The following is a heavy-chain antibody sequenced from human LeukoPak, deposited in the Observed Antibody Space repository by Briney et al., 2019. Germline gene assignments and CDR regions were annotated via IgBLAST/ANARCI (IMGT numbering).Heavy chain of an antibody. D-gene: IGHD6-6*01. Sequence: SETLSLTCTVSGGSFSGYYWSWIRQPPGGGLEWIGDINHSGTTNYNPSLKCRVTISVDTSKNQFSLNLNSVTAADAAVYYCTRQYSSSYYSDYWGQGTLVTVSS. CDR3: TRQYSSSYYSDY. V-gene: IGHV4-34*01. CDR2: INHSGTT. J-gene: IGHJ4*02. CDR1: GGSFSGYY.